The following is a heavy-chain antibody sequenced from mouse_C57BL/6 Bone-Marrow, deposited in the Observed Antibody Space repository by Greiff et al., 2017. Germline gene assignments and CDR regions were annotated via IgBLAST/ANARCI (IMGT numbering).Heavy chain of an antibody. Sequence: VQLQQSVAELVRPGASVKLSCTASGFNIQNTYMHWVKQRPEQGLEWIGRIAPANGNTKYAPKFQGKAPITADTSSNTAYLQLSSLTAEDTAIYYCARVGRFAYWGQGTLVTVSA. CDR1: GFNIQNTY. V-gene: IGHV14-3*01. J-gene: IGHJ3*01. CDR3: ARVGRFAY. CDR2: IAPANGNT.